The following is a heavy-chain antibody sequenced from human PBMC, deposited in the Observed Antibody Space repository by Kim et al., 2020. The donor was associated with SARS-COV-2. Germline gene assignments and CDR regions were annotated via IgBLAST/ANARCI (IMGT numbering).Heavy chain of an antibody. CDR3: ARPMTPAYYTMQY. J-gene: IGHJ4*02. Sequence: KYAQKFQGKGTITSDTSASTVYIELSSLTSEDAAVYYCARPMTPAYYTMQYWGQGTLVTVYS. V-gene: IGHV1-3*01. D-gene: IGHD3-3*01.